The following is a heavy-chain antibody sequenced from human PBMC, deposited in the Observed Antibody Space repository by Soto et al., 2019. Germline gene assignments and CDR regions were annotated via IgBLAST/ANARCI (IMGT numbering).Heavy chain of an antibody. CDR3: ARFTIFGVAHYFDY. Sequence: GGSLRLSCAASGFTFSSYSMNWVRQAPGKGLEWVSYISSSSSTIYYADSVKGRFTISRDNAKNSLYLQMNSLRAEDTAVYYCARFTIFGVAHYFDYWGQGTLVTVSS. D-gene: IGHD3-3*01. CDR2: ISSSSSTI. V-gene: IGHV3-48*01. CDR1: GFTFSSYS. J-gene: IGHJ4*02.